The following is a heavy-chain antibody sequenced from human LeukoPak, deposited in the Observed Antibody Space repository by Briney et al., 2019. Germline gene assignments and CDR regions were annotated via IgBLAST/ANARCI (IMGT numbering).Heavy chain of an antibody. CDR1: GDSVSSNSAG. V-gene: IGHV6-1*01. J-gene: IGHJ4*02. CDR2: TYYRSKWYY. CDR3: ASWKQWIDY. D-gene: IGHD6-19*01. Sequence: PSQTLSLTCAISGDSVSSNSAGWNWVRQSPSSGLEWLGRTYYRSKWYYEYAVSVKGRITINPDTSKNQFSLLLNSMTLEDTAVYYCASWKQWIDYWGQGTLVTVSS.